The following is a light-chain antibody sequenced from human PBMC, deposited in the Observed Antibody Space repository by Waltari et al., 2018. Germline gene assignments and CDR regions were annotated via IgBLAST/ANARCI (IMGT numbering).Light chain of an antibody. J-gene: IGKJ5*01. V-gene: IGKV1-5*01. CDR3: QQYNSYPRT. CDR1: QSISSW. CDR2: DAS. Sequence: DIQMTQSPSTLSASVGHRVTITCRASQSISSWLAWYQQKPGKAPKLLIYDASSLESGVPSRFSGSGSGTEFTLTISSLQPDDFATYYCQQYNSYPRTFGQGTRLE.